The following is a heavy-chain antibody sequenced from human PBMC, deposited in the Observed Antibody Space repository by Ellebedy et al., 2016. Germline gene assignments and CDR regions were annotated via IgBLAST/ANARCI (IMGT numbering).Heavy chain of an antibody. D-gene: IGHD1-14*01. CDR3: ARVYGTPEDYYYYMDV. Sequence: SVKVSXXASGCTFSSYAISWVRQAPGHGLEWMGGIIPIFGTANYAQKLQGRVTITPDQSTSTAYMELSSLRSEDTAVYYCARVYGTPEDYYYYMDVWGKGTTVTVSS. CDR1: GCTFSSYA. CDR2: IIPIFGTA. V-gene: IGHV1-69*13. J-gene: IGHJ6*03.